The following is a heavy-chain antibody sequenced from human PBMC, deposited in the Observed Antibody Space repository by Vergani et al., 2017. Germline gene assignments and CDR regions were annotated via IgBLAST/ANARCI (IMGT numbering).Heavy chain of an antibody. D-gene: IGHD2-21*02. CDR2: IIPVLGKT. J-gene: IGHJ6*02. Sequence: QVQLVQSGAEVKKPGSSVKVSCKASGATFRSNTISWVRQVPGQGLEWMGRIIPVLGKTKYAQDFQGRLTITADTSTSTAYMELTSLRSQDTAVYYCARDPRGYGGDPKDYYSGMDVWGQGTTVTVSS. V-gene: IGHV1-69*08. CDR3: ARDPRGYGGDPKDYYSGMDV. CDR1: GATFRSNT.